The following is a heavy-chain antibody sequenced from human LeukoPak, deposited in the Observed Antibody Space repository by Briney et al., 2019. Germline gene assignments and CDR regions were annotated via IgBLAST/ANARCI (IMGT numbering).Heavy chain of an antibody. J-gene: IGHJ2*01. CDR3: ARAYVDYAAYWYFTL. V-gene: IGHV4-59*01. D-gene: IGHD4/OR15-4a*01. CDR1: GGSSGTYY. Sequence: SETLSLTCTVSGGSSGTYYWNWIRQPPGKGLEWIGYIDYSGTTSYSPSLKSRLSISLDTSQSQLPLRFTSVTTADTAVYYCARAYVDYAAYWYFTLWGRGTLVTVSS. CDR2: IDYSGTT.